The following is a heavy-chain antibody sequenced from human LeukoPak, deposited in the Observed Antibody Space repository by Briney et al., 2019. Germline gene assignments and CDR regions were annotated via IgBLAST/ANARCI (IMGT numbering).Heavy chain of an antibody. CDR1: GGSLSGYY. V-gene: IGHV4-34*01. CDR2: IDDSGRT. CDR3: AGLNYYDSSGFSL. D-gene: IGHD3-22*01. Sequence: PSETLSLTCDVYGGSLSGYYWNWIRQPPGKGLEWTGEIDDSGRTNYNPSLKSRVTISVDTSKNQFSLKLSSVTAADTAVYYCAGLNYYDSSGFSLWGQGTMVTVSS. J-gene: IGHJ3*01.